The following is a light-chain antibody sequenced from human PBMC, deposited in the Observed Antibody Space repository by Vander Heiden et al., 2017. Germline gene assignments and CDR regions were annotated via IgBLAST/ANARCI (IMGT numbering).Light chain of an antibody. CDR3: LQDYNYPWT. CDR1: QGIRTA. V-gene: IGKV1-6*01. J-gene: IGKJ1*01. CDR2: AAS. Sequence: AIQMSQSPSSLSASVGDRVTITCRASQGIRTALGWYQQKPGKAPKLLIYAASSLPTGVPARFSGSGSGTDFTLTISSLQPEDFAAYYCLQDYNYPWTFGQGTKVEIK.